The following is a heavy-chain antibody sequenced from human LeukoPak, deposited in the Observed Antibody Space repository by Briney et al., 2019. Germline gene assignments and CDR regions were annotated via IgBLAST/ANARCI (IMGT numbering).Heavy chain of an antibody. J-gene: IGHJ6*02. CDR3: ARGPDYYYYSMDV. Sequence: SETLSLTCAVYGGSFSGYYWSWIRQPPGKGLEWIGEINHSGSTNYNPSLKSRVTISVDTSKNQFSLKLSSVTAADTAVYYCARGPDYYYYSMDVWGQGTTVTVSS. CDR2: INHSGST. CDR1: GGSFSGYY. V-gene: IGHV4-34*01.